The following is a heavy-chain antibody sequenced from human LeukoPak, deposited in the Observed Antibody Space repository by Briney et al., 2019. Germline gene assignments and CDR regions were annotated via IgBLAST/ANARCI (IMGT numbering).Heavy chain of an antibody. Sequence: ASVKVSCKVSGYTLTELSMHWVRQAPGKGLEWMGGFDPEDGETIYAQKFQGRVTMTEDTSTDTAYMELSSLRSEDTAVYYCATVRSYGDYYYYYGMDVWGQGTTVTVSS. CDR2: FDPEDGET. CDR3: ATVRSYGDYYYYYGMDV. V-gene: IGHV1-24*01. J-gene: IGHJ6*02. D-gene: IGHD4-17*01. CDR1: GYTLTELS.